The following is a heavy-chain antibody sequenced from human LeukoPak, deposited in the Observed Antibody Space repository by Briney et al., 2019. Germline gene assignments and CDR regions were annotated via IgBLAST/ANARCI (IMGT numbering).Heavy chain of an antibody. J-gene: IGHJ4*02. D-gene: IGHD3-16*01. V-gene: IGHV4-39*01. CDR1: GFSIATTTINYY. Sequence: PSETLALTCSVSGFSIATTTINYYWGWIRQPPGKGLEWIGTVSSSGSPFYTPSLRGRVSISLDTSTNQISLQLTSVTATDTATYFCARARAHRAYAFDYWGQGSLATVSS. CDR2: VSSSGSP. CDR3: ARARAHRAYAFDY.